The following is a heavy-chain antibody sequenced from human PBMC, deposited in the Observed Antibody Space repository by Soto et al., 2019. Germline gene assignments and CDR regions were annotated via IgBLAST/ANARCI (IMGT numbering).Heavy chain of an antibody. CDR1: GFTFSSYG. J-gene: IGHJ6*02. Sequence: GGSLRLSCAASGFTFSSYGMHWVRQAPGKGLEWVAVIWYDGSNKYYADSVKGRFTISRDNSKNTLYLQMNSLRAEDTAVYYCAREVRWFGEVPYYYYYYGMDVWGQGTTVTVSS. CDR3: AREVRWFGEVPYYYYYYGMDV. D-gene: IGHD3-10*01. V-gene: IGHV3-33*01. CDR2: IWYDGSNK.